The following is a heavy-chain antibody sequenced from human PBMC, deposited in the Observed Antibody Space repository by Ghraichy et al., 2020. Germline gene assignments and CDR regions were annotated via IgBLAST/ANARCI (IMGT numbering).Heavy chain of an antibody. V-gene: IGHV3-7*01. D-gene: IGHD2-2*01. Sequence: GGSLRLSCAASGFRFSTYWMSWVRQAPGKGLEWVVNIDVDGSTKSYVDSVRGRFAISRDNAKNSMYLQMDSLRADDTAVYYCARDATDSSTNKGFDPWGQGTLVTVSS. CDR3: ARDATDSSTNKGFDP. CDR2: IDVDGSTK. J-gene: IGHJ5*02. CDR1: GFRFSTYW.